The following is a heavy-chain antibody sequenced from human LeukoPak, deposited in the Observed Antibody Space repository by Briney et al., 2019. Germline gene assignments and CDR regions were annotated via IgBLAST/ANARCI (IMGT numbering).Heavy chain of an antibody. J-gene: IGHJ3*02. V-gene: IGHV4-34*01. D-gene: IGHD2-15*01. Sequence: SETLSLTCAVSGGSFSGYYWSWIRQPPGKGLEWIGGINTSGSTNYNPSLKSRVTISVDTSKNQFSLKLSSVTAADTAVYYCARKDPKYCSGVSCYRAAFDSWGQGTMVTVSS. CDR2: INTSGST. CDR1: GGSFSGYY. CDR3: ARKDPKYCSGVSCYRAAFDS.